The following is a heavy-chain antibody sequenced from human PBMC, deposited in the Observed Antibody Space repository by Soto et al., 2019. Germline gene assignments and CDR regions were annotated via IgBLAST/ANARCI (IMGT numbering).Heavy chain of an antibody. V-gene: IGHV1-2*04. CDR3: ARNWARPRSVSYYNGMDV. CDR1: SYGFTDCT. D-gene: IGHD7-27*01. J-gene: IGHJ6*02. CDR2: INPKTGGT. Sequence: QVQLVQSGAEVKESGASVTVSCMPSSYGFTDCTIHWVRQAHGQGLEWMGWINPKTGGTEFAQKFQGWVTMARDTSSNTIYMEMKSLKSDDTAVYYCARNWARPRSVSYYNGMDVWGQGTTVIVSS.